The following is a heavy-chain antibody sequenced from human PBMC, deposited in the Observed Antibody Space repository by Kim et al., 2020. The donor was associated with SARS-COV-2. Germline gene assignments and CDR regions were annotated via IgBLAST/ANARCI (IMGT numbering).Heavy chain of an antibody. V-gene: IGHV4-34*01. J-gene: IGHJ6*01. Sequence: SETLSLTCAVYGGSFSGYYWSWIRQPPGKGLEWIGEINHSGSTNYNPSLKSRVTISVDTSKNQFSLKLSSVTAADTAVYYCARGPYRAYYYYYYGMDVWG. CDR3: ARGPYRAYYYYYYGMDV. CDR2: INHSGST. CDR1: GGSFSGYY. D-gene: IGHD4-4*01.